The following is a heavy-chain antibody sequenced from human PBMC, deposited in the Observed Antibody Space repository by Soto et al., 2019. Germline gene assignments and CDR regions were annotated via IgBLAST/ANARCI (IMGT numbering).Heavy chain of an antibody. CDR1: GGSISSGGYY. Sequence: QGQLQESRPGLVKPSQTLSLTCTVSGGSISSGGYYWIWIRQHPGKGLECIGYIYYSGSTYYNPSLKSPVTISVDTSKPRFSLKLSSVTAADTAMYYCAREPRYWGQGTQVTVSS. J-gene: IGHJ4*02. CDR3: AREPRY. V-gene: IGHV4-31*01. CDR2: IYYSGST.